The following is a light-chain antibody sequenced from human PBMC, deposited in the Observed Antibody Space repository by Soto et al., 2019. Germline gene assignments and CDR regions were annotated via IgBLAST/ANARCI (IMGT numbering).Light chain of an antibody. CDR2: LGS. J-gene: IGKJ1*01. V-gene: IGKV2-28*01. CDR3: MQSLQTPRT. CDR1: QSLLHSNGYNF. Sequence: DIVMTQSPLSLPVTPGEPASISCTSSQSLLHSNGYNFLDWYLQKPGQSPQLLIYLGSNQASGVTDRFSGSGSGKDFTLRISRVEAEDVGIYYCMQSLQTPRTLGQGTRVDIQ.